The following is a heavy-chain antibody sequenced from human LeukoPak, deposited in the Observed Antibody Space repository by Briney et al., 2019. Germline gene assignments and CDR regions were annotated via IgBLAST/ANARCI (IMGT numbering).Heavy chain of an antibody. Sequence: GGSLRLSCAGSGFTFSSYTMNWVRQAPGKGLEWVSSISSSSSYIYYADSVKGRFTISRDNAKNSLYLQMNSLRAEDTAVYYCARDPRSSSWRDYYYYMDVWGKGTTVTFSS. CDR2: ISSSSSYI. D-gene: IGHD6-13*01. J-gene: IGHJ6*03. V-gene: IGHV3-21*01. CDR1: GFTFSSYT. CDR3: ARDPRSSSWRDYYYYMDV.